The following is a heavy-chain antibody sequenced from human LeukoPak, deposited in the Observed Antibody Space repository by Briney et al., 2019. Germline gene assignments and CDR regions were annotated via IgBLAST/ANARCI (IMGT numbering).Heavy chain of an antibody. CDR3: ARGDCSGGSCYLFDY. Sequence: SETLSLTCTVSGGSISSSSYYWGWIRQPPGKGLEWIGSIYYSGSTYYNPSLKSRVTISVATSKNQFSLKLSSVTAADTAVYYCARGDCSGGSCYLFDYWGQGALVTVPS. D-gene: IGHD2-15*01. CDR1: GGSISSSSYY. CDR2: IYYSGST. J-gene: IGHJ4*02. V-gene: IGHV4-39*01.